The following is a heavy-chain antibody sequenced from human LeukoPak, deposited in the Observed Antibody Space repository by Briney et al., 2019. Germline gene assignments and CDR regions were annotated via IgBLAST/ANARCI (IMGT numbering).Heavy chain of an antibody. CDR2: ISYDGSNK. Sequence: PGGSLRLSCAASGFTFSSYGMHWVRQAPGKGLEWVAVISYDGSNKYYADSVKGRFTISRDNSKNTLYLQMNSLRAEDTAVYYCARDLRSGYDLYYFDYWGQGTLVTVSS. CDR1: GFTFSSYG. V-gene: IGHV3-30*03. J-gene: IGHJ4*02. CDR3: ARDLRSGYDLYYFDY. D-gene: IGHD5-12*01.